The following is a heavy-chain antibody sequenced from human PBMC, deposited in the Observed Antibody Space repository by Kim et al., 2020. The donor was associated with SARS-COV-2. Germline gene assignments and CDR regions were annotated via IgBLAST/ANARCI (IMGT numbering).Heavy chain of an antibody. CDR2: ISGSGGST. V-gene: IGHV3-23*01. Sequence: GWSLRLSCVASGFTFNNYAMTWVRQAPGKGLEWVSVISGSGGSTDYADSVKGRFTISRDNSKNTLYLQMKSLRAEDTAVYYCASTHSGHYYDYWGQGTLVTVSS. CDR1: GFTFNNYA. J-gene: IGHJ4*02. D-gene: IGHD1-26*01. CDR3: ASTHSGHYYDY.